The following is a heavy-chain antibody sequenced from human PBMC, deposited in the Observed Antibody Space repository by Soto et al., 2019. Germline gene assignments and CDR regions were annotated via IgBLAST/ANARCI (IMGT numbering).Heavy chain of an antibody. J-gene: IGHJ6*02. Sequence: PGESLKISCKGSGYSFTNYWIAWVRQMPGKGLEWMGIIYPGDSDTRYSPSFQGQVTISADKSISTAYLQWSSLKASDTAMYYCARRSTSWRIDGGMDVWGQGTTVTVSS. CDR3: ARRSTSWRIDGGMDV. CDR2: IYPGDSDT. CDR1: GYSFTNYW. D-gene: IGHD2-2*01. V-gene: IGHV5-51*01.